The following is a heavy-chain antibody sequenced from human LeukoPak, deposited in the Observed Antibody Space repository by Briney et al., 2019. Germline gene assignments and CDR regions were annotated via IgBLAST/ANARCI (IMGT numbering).Heavy chain of an antibody. CDR2: ISYSGST. D-gene: IGHD2-2*01. V-gene: IGHV4-59*01. Sequence: SEALSLTCTVSGASISNFYWSWIRQPPGKGLEWIGDISYSGSTNYNPSLKSRVTMSVDTSKNQFPLKLRSVTAADTAVYYCARLHCSSPSCHRNWFDPWGQGTLVTVSS. CDR3: ARLHCSSPSCHRNWFDP. J-gene: IGHJ5*02. CDR1: GASISNFY.